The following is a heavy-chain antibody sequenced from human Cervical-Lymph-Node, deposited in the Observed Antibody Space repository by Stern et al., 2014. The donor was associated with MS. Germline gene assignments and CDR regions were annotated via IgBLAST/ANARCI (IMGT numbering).Heavy chain of an antibody. CDR2: ISRSGSVM. V-gene: IGHV3-11*01. Sequence: VQLVESGGGLVKPGGSLRLSCATSGFTFSDNYMHWIRQAPGKGLEWVAYISRSGSVMYYADSVKGRFTISRDNAENSLFLQMNSLRAEDTAVYYCARSVGLATVDYFGYWGQGTLVTVSP. J-gene: IGHJ4*02. CDR1: GFTFSDNY. CDR3: ARSVGLATVDYFGY. D-gene: IGHD5-12*01.